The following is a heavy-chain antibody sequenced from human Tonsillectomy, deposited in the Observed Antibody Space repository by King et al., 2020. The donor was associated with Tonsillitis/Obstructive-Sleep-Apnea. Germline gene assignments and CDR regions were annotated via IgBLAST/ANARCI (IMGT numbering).Heavy chain of an antibody. CDR2: ISSSSSDI. CDR1: GFTFSSYS. J-gene: IGHJ3*02. Sequence: QLVQSGGGLVKPGGSLRLSCAASGFTFSSYSMNWVRQAPGKGLEWVSSISSSSSDIYYADSVKGRFTISRDNAKNSLYLQMNSLRAEDTAVYYCARTTIFGVVIGGAFDIWGQGTMVTVSS. CDR3: ARTTIFGVVIGGAFDI. D-gene: IGHD3-3*01. V-gene: IGHV3-21*01.